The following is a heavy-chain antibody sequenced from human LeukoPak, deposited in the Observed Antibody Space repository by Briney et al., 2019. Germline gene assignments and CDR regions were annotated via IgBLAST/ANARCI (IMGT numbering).Heavy chain of an antibody. J-gene: IGHJ4*02. V-gene: IGHV4-59*12. CDR1: GGSISSYY. Sequence: SETLSLTCTVSGGSISSYYWSWIRQPPGKGLEWIGYINHSGSTNYNPSLKSRVTISVDTSKNQFSLKLSSVTAADTAVYYCARGRDYWGQGTLVTVSS. CDR2: INHSGST. CDR3: ARGRDY.